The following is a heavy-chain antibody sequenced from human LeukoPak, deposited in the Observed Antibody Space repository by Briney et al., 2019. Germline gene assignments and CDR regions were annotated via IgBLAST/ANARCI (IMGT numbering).Heavy chain of an antibody. CDR2: IIPIFGTA. V-gene: IGHV1-69*06. D-gene: IGHD4-17*01. CDR1: GGTFSSYA. CDR3: ARERGTPTVTTALHYYYYMDV. Sequence: ASVKVSCKASGGTFSSYAISWVRQAPGQGLEWMGGIIPIFGTANYAQKFQGRVTITADKSTSTAYMELSSLRSEDTAVYYCARERGTPTVTTALHYYYYMDVWGKGTTVTVSS. J-gene: IGHJ6*03.